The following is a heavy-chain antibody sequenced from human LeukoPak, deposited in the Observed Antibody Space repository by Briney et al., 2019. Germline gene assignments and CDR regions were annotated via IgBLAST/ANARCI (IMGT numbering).Heavy chain of an antibody. J-gene: IGHJ4*02. CDR1: GGSISSSSYY. V-gene: IGHV4-39*01. D-gene: IGHD2-15*01. CDR2: VYYSGRT. Sequence: SETLSLTCTVSGGSISSSSYYWGWIRQPPGQELQWIASVYYSGRTNYSPSLKSRVTISVDTSDNQFSLQLNSVTAADTAVYYCARQGSAYYFDFWGQGLLVTVSS. CDR3: ARQGSAYYFDF.